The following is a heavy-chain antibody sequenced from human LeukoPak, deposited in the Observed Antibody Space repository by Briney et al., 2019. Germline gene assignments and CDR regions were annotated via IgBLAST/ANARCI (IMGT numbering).Heavy chain of an antibody. CDR1: GFTFSSYS. CDR3: AGGHGELLSSLDY. V-gene: IGHV3-21*01. Sequence: SGGSLRLSCAASGFTFSSYSMNWVRQAPGKGLEWVSSTSSGSSYIFYADSVKGRFTISRDNAKNSLYLQMNSLRAEDTAVYYCAGGHGELLSSLDYWGQGTLVTVSS. CDR2: TSSGSSYI. J-gene: IGHJ4*02. D-gene: IGHD3-10*01.